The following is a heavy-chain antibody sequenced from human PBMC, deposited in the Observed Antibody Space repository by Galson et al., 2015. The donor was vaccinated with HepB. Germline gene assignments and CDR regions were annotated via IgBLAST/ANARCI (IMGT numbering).Heavy chain of an antibody. D-gene: IGHD2-8*01. V-gene: IGHV1-18*01. CDR3: ARGQMGAPLRKFDY. CDR1: GYTFNYFG. Sequence: SVKVSCKASGYTFNYFGINWVRQAPGQGLQWMAWISSYNGDTEYARKFQGRVTVTTDASTTTAYLELRGLRYDDTAVYFCARGQMGAPLRKFDYWGQGTLVSVSS. J-gene: IGHJ4*02. CDR2: ISSYNGDT.